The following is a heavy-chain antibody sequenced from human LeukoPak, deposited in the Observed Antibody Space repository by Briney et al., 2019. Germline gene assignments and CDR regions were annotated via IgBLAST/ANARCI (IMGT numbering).Heavy chain of an antibody. CDR3: AKDALVVPAAINPGGPDY. CDR1: GFTFSSYG. V-gene: IGHV3-30*02. CDR2: IRYDGSNK. Sequence: PGGSLRLSCAASGFTFSSYGMHWVRQAPGKGLEWVAFIRYDGSNKYYADSVKGRFTISRDNSKNTLYLQMNSLRAEDTAVYYCAKDALVVPAAINPGGPDYWGQGTLVTVSS. D-gene: IGHD2-2*02. J-gene: IGHJ4*02.